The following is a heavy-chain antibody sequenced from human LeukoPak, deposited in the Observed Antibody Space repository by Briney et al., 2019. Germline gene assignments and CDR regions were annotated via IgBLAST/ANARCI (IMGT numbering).Heavy chain of an antibody. V-gene: IGHV3-23*01. CDR2: ISGSGGST. J-gene: IGHJ6*03. CDR1: GFTFNNYE. Sequence: GGSLRLSCAASGFTFNNYEMNWVRQAPGKGLEWVSAISGSGGSTYYADSVKGRFTISRDNSKNTLYLQMNSLRAEDTAVYYCAKDGYSYGYYYYYMDVWGKGTTVTVSS. D-gene: IGHD5-18*01. CDR3: AKDGYSYGYYYYYMDV.